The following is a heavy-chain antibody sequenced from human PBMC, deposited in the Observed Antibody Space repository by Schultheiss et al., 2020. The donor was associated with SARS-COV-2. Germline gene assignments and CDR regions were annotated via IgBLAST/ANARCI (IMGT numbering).Heavy chain of an antibody. CDR2: IYYSGST. CDR3: AREDMGPGKAQVDY. J-gene: IGHJ4*02. CDR1: GGSITSGPYY. V-gene: IGHV4-31*03. D-gene: IGHD3-10*01. Sequence: SETLSLTCSVSGGSITSGPYYWTWIRQHPVKGLEWIGYIYYSGSTYYNPSLKSRVTISVDTSKNQFSLKLSSVTAADSAVYYCAREDMGPGKAQVDYWGQGTLVTVSS.